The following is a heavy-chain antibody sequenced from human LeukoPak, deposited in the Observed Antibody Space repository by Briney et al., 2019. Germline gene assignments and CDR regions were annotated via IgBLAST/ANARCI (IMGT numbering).Heavy chain of an antibody. CDR2: IKQDGSEK. V-gene: IGHV3-7*01. J-gene: IGHJ3*02. Sequence: GGSLRLSCAASGFTFSSYWMSWVRQAPGKGLEWVANIKQDGSEKYYVDSVKGRFTISRDNAKNSLYLQMNSLRAEDTAVYYCARGKTTVVTSDAFDIWGQGTMVTVSS. CDR3: ARGKTTVVTSDAFDI. CDR1: GFTFSSYW. D-gene: IGHD4-23*01.